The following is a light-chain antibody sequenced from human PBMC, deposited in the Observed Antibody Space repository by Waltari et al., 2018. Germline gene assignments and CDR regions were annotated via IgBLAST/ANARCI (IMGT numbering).Light chain of an antibody. CDR2: EVS. V-gene: IGKV2-30*02. CDR3: MQASHWPPA. J-gene: IGKJ1*01. Sequence: DVHVTQSPLSLPVTLGQPASISCRSSQGLVHNDGNTSLNWFQQRPGQSPRRLIYEVSKRDFGVPDRFSGSGSGTDFTLKISRVEAEDVGLYYCMQASHWPPAFGQGTKV. CDR1: QGLVHNDGNTS.